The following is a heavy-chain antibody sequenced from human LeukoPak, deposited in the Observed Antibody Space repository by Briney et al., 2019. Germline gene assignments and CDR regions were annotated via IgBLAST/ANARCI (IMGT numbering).Heavy chain of an antibody. CDR3: ARYTSVAHHYFFDF. Sequence: GGSLRLSCAASGFTFSNNAMTWVRQAPGKGLEWISAITNSGDNTYYADSVKGRFTISRDNFENTVFLQLSSLSAEDSAVYFCARYTSVAHHYFFDFWGQGTLVTVSS. J-gene: IGHJ4*02. CDR2: ITNSGDNT. D-gene: IGHD5-18*01. V-gene: IGHV3-23*01. CDR1: GFTFSNNA.